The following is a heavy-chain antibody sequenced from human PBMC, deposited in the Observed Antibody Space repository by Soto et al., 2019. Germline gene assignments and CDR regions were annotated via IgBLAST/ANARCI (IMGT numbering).Heavy chain of an antibody. V-gene: IGHV3-23*01. CDR1: GFTFSSYT. Sequence: EVQLLESGGGLVQPGGSLRLSCAASGFTFSSYTMTWVRQAPGEGPEWVSIINPSGATTYCAGSVKGRFTISRDNSKNTLYLQMNSLRADDTAVYYCAKRLQPAVGPFDCWGRGTLVTVSS. CDR3: AKRLQPAVGPFDC. D-gene: IGHD2-15*01. J-gene: IGHJ4*02. CDR2: INPSGATT.